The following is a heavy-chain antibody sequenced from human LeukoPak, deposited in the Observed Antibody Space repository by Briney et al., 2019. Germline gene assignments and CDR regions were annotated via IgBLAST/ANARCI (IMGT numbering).Heavy chain of an antibody. J-gene: IGHJ4*02. V-gene: IGHV1-69*05. CDR1: GGTFSSYA. Sequence: PGSSVKVSCKASGGTFSSYAISWVRQAPGQGLEWMGGIIPIFGTANYAQKFQGRVTITTDESTSTAYMELSRLRSDDTAVYYCARAGYSSSWSFRSPLDYWGQGTLVTVSS. CDR3: ARAGYSSSWSFRSPLDY. CDR2: IIPIFGTA. D-gene: IGHD6-13*01.